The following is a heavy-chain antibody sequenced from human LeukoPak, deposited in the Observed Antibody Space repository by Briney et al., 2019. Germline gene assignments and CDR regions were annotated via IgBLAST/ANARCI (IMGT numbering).Heavy chain of an antibody. CDR3: ARRANGGYFDF. Sequence: SQTLSLTCAISGDSVSSNSVAWNWIRQSPSRGLEWLGRTYYRTKWHNDYAESVKSRITINPDTSKNQFSLQLNSVTPEDTAVYYCARRANGGYFDFWGQGTLVTVSS. CDR1: GDSVSSNSVA. V-gene: IGHV6-1*01. J-gene: IGHJ4*02. D-gene: IGHD2-8*01. CDR2: TYYRTKWHN.